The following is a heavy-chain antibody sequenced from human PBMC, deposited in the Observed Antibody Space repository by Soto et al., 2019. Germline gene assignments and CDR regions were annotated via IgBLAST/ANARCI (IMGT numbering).Heavy chain of an antibody. CDR3: ARGPTGWYGFDY. Sequence: EVQLVESGGVLVQPGGSLRLSCAASGFSFSTNWMHWVHQVPGKGLVWVSRLSRDGSSANYADSVKGRFTISRDNAKNTLYLQMNSLTAEDTAIYYCARGPTGWYGFDYWGQGTLVTVSS. D-gene: IGHD6-19*01. J-gene: IGHJ4*02. V-gene: IGHV3-74*01. CDR1: GFSFSTNW. CDR2: LSRDGSSA.